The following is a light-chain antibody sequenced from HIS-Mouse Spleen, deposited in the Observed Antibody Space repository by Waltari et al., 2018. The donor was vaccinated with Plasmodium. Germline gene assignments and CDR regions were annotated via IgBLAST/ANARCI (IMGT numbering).Light chain of an antibody. J-gene: IGKJ2*01. CDR3: QQYGSSPYT. Sequence: DIVLTQSPGPLSLSPAERATLSCWASQSVSSSYLAWYQQKPGQAPRLLIYGASSRATGIPDRCSGSGSGTDFTLTISRLEPEDFAVYYCQQYGSSPYTFGQGTKLEIK. V-gene: IGKV3-20*01. CDR1: QSVSSSY. CDR2: GAS.